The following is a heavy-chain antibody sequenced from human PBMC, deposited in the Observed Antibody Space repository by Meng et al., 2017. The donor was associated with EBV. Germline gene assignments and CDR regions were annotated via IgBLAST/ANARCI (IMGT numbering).Heavy chain of an antibody. Sequence: LESGGALVRPGGFLVLSCTVSGFSCNTYGVAWVRQAPGKGPEWVAGIGGSGGIINYADSVKGRFTISTDKSKNTLFLQMNSLRVEDTAIYYCAKSRGWDLLAWLDSWGHGTLVTVSS. CDR2: IGGSGGII. CDR1: GFSCNTYG. J-gene: IGHJ5*01. CDR3: AKSRGWDLLAWLDS. V-gene: IGHV3-23*01. D-gene: IGHD2-15*01.